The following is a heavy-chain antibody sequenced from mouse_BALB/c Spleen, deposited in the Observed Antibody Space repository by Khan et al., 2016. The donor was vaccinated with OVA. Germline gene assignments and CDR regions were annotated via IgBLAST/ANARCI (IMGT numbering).Heavy chain of an antibody. CDR1: GYSITSGYY. J-gene: IGHJ3*01. CDR2: EPRRYL. V-gene: IGHV3-6*02. CDR3: ARAGRWFDY. D-gene: IGHD3-3*01. Sequence: EVKLLESGPGLVKPSQSLSLTCSVTGYSITSGYYWNWIRQFPKQTGMDGLHEPRRYLNYNPSLKNRISITRDTSKNQFFLKLNSVTTEDRATYYCARAGRWFDYWGQGTLVTVSA.